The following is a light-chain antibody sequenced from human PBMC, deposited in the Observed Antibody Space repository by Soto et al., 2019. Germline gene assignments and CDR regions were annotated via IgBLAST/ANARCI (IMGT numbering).Light chain of an antibody. J-gene: IGKJ1*01. CDR2: GAS. CDR3: QQYNNWPRT. Sequence: EIVITLSPATLSVSPGERATLSGRASQSVSSNLAWYQQKPGQAPRLLIYGASTRATGIPARFSGSGSGTEFTLTISSLQSEDFAVYYCQQYNNWPRTFGQGTKV. V-gene: IGKV3-15*01. CDR1: QSVSSN.